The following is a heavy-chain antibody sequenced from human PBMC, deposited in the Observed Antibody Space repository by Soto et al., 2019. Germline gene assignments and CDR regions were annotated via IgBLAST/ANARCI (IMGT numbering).Heavy chain of an antibody. CDR1: GGSISSYY. CDR3: ARDYGDYFDY. J-gene: IGHJ4*02. D-gene: IGHD4-17*01. CDR2: IYYSGST. Sequence: QVQLQESGPGLVKPSETLSLTCTVSGGSISSYYWSWIRQPPGKGLEWIGYIYYSGSTNYNPSLXSXVXIXXDTSKNQCSLKLSSVTAADTAVYYCARDYGDYFDYWGQGTLVTVSS. V-gene: IGHV4-59*01.